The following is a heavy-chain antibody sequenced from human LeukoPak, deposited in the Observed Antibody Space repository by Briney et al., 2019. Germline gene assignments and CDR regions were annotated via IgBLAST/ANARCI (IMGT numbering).Heavy chain of an antibody. CDR2: INPSSGRT. CDR3: ARGGLPARSWFDP. J-gene: IGHJ5*02. D-gene: IGHD3/OR15-3a*01. Sequence: ASVKVSCKASGYTIASYYMNCVRQAPGQGLEWMGIINPSSGRTTYAQKFQGRVTMTRDTSTSTVYMELTSLRSEDTAVFYCARGGLPARSWFDPWGQGTLVTVSS. V-gene: IGHV1-46*01. CDR1: GYTIASYY.